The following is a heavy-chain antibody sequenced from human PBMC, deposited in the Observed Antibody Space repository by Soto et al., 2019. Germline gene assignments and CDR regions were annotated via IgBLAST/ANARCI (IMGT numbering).Heavy chain of an antibody. CDR3: TTSIAVAGPLGYFDY. Sequence: GGSLRLSCAASGSTFSNAWMNWVRQAPGKGLEWVGRIKSKTDGGTTDYAAPVKGRFTISRDDSKNTLYLQMNSLKTEDTAVYYCTTSIAVAGPLGYFDYWGQGTLVTVSS. D-gene: IGHD6-19*01. V-gene: IGHV3-15*07. CDR1: GSTFSNAW. J-gene: IGHJ4*02. CDR2: IKSKTDGGTT.